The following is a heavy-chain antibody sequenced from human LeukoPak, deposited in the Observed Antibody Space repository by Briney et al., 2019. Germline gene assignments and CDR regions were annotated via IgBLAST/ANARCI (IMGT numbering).Heavy chain of an antibody. D-gene: IGHD3-22*01. CDR1: RFTFDDYA. CDR3: AKDMVRHSSGYYSSDY. CDR2: ISWNSGSI. J-gene: IGHJ4*02. Sequence: GGSLRLSCAASRFTFDDYAMHWVRQAPGKGLEWVSGISWNSGSIGYADSVKGRFTISRDNAKNSLYLQMNSLRAEDMALYYCAKDMVRHSSGYYSSDYWGQGTLVTVSS. V-gene: IGHV3-9*03.